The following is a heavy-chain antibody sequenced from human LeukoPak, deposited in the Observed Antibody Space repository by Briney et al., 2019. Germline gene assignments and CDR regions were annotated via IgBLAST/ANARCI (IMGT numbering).Heavy chain of an antibody. Sequence: ASVKVSCKASGYTFTGYYMHWVRQAPGQGLEWMGWINPNSGGTYYAQKFQGRVTMTRDTSISTAYMELSRLRSDDTAVYYCARGSYDFWSGYYRAPVDYWGQGTLVTVSS. V-gene: IGHV1-2*02. CDR2: INPNSGGT. CDR3: ARGSYDFWSGYYRAPVDY. J-gene: IGHJ4*02. D-gene: IGHD3-3*01. CDR1: GYTFTGYY.